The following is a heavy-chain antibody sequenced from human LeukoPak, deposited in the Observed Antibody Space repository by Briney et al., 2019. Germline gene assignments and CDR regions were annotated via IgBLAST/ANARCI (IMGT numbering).Heavy chain of an antibody. Sequence: PGGSLRLSCAASGFTFSTYAMGCVRQAPGKGLEWVSTISGSGDDTYYADSVKGRFTISRDNSKNTLYLQMNSLRAEDTAVYYCAKDGSVLLWFGELLSENNWFDPWGQGTLVTVSS. D-gene: IGHD3-10*01. V-gene: IGHV3-23*01. J-gene: IGHJ5*02. CDR2: ISGSGDDT. CDR3: AKDGSVLLWFGELLSENNWFDP. CDR1: GFTFSTYA.